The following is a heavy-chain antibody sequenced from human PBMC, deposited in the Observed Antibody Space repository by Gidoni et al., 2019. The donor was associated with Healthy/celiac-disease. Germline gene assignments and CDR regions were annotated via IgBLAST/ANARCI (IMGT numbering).Heavy chain of an antibody. CDR2: ISSSSSTI. CDR1: GFTFTNYK. CDR3: ARGSGSYWEARFDY. V-gene: IGHV3-48*02. J-gene: IGHJ4*02. D-gene: IGHD1-26*01. Sequence: EVQLVESGGGLVQPGGSLSLSCAASGFTFTNYKMNWVRQAPGKGLEWISYISSSSSTIYYADSVKGRFTISRDNGKNSLYLQMNSLRHEDTAVYYCARGSGSYWEARFDYWGQGTLVTVSS.